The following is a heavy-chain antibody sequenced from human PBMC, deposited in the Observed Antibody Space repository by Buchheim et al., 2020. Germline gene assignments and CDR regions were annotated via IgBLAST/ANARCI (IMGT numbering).Heavy chain of an antibody. V-gene: IGHV3-30*03. CDR3: ARGVYSSSWYRYYYYGMDV. D-gene: IGHD6-13*01. J-gene: IGHJ6*02. Sequence: QVQLVESGGGVVQPGRSLRLSCAASGFTFSSYGMHWVRQAPGKGLEWVAVISYDGSNKYYADSVKGRFTISRDNSKNTLYLQMNSLRAEDTAVYYCARGVYSSSWYRYYYYGMDVWGQGTT. CDR2: ISYDGSNK. CDR1: GFTFSSYG.